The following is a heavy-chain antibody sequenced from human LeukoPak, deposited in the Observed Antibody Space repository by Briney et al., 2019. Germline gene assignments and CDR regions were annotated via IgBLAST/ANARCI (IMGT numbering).Heavy chain of an antibody. Sequence: GGSLRLSCAASGFNVSANYMSWVRQPPGKGLEWVSFIYTGDRANYADSVKGRFTISRDSSKNTLFLQMNSLRGEDTAVYYCARASGIDYTDMPDSWGQGTLVTVSA. CDR1: GFNVSANY. D-gene: IGHD1-26*01. J-gene: IGHJ4*02. CDR2: IYTGDRA. V-gene: IGHV3-53*01. CDR3: ARASGIDYTDMPDS.